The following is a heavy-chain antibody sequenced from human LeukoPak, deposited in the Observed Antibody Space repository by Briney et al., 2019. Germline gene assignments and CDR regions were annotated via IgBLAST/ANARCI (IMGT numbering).Heavy chain of an antibody. J-gene: IGHJ1*01. CDR1: GGSFSGYY. CDR3: ASDYYCSSTSCRAAEYFQH. V-gene: IGHV4-34*01. D-gene: IGHD2-2*01. Sequence: PSETLSLTCAVYGGSFSGYYWSWIRQPPGKGLEWIEEINHSGSTNYNPSLKSRVTISVDTSKNQFSLKLSSVTAADTAVYYCASDYYCSSTSCRAAEYFQHWGQGTLVTVSS. CDR2: INHSGST.